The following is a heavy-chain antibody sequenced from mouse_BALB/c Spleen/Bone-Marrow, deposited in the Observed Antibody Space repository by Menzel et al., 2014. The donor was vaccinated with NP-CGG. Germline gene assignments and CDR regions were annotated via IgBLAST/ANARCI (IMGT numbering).Heavy chain of an antibody. D-gene: IGHD1-1*01. CDR2: ISSGSITI. V-gene: IGHV5-17*02. CDR1: GFTFSSFG. Sequence: EVKLMESGGGLVQPGGSRKLSCAASGFTFSSFGMHWVRQAPEKGLEWVAYISSGSITIYYADTVKGRFTISRDNPKNTLFLQMTSLRSEDTAMYYCARRYYGSSFSYFDSWGQGTTLTVFS. CDR3: ARRYYGSSFSYFDS. J-gene: IGHJ2*01.